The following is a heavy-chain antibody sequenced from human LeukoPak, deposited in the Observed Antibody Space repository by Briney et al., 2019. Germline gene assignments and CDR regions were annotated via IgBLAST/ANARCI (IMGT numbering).Heavy chain of an antibody. CDR3: ARLVLPYYYYGMDV. J-gene: IGHJ6*02. Sequence: SETLSLTCAVSGGSFSGYYWSWIRQPPGKGLEWIGEINHSGSTNYNPSLKSRVTISVDTSKNQFSLKLSSVTAADTAVYYCARLVLPYYYYGMDVWGQGTTVTVSS. V-gene: IGHV4-34*01. CDR1: GGSFSGYY. CDR2: INHSGST.